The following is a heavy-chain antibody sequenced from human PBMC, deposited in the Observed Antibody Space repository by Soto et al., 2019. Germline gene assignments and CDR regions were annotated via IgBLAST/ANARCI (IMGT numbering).Heavy chain of an antibody. J-gene: IGHJ4*01. Sequence: PGGSLRLSCAASGFTFSEYYMSWLRQAPGTGLEWVSYISGSASTIHDADSVKGRFTISRDNAKNSLYLQMNSLRAEDRALYYCARLGSIAAAGTPDYWGHGCEVAVSS. CDR2: ISGSASTI. CDR1: GFTFSEYY. D-gene: IGHD6-13*01. V-gene: IGHV3-11*01. CDR3: ARLGSIAAAGTPDY.